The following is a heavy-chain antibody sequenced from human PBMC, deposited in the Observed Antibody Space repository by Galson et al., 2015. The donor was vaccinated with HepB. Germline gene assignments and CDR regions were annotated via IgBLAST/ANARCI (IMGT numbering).Heavy chain of an antibody. V-gene: IGHV3-66*02. CDR3: ARLVSVYFDY. CDR1: GFTVSSNY. J-gene: IGHJ4*02. CDR2: IYSGGST. D-gene: IGHD2-2*01. Sequence: SLRLSCAASGFTVSSNYMSWVRQAPGKGLEWVSVIYSGGSTYYADSVKGRFTISGDNSKNTLYLQMNSLRAEDTAVYYCARLVSVYFDYWGQGTLVTVSS.